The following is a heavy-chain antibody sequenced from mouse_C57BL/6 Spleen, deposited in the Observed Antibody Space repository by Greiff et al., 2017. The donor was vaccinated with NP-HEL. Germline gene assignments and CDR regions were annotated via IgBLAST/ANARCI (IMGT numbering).Heavy chain of an antibody. D-gene: IGHD2-5*01. V-gene: IGHV5-9-1*02. Sequence: EVHLVESGEGLVKPGGSLKLSCAASGFTFSSYAMSWVRQTPEKRLEWVAYISSGGDYIYYADTVKGRFTISRDNARNTLYLQMSSLKSEDTAMYYCTRAYYSNHLFAYWGQGTLVTVSA. CDR3: TRAYYSNHLFAY. J-gene: IGHJ3*01. CDR2: ISSGGDYI. CDR1: GFTFSSYA.